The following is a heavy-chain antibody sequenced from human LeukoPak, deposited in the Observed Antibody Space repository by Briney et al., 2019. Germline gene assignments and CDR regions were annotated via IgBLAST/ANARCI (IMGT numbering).Heavy chain of an antibody. V-gene: IGHV4-34*01. D-gene: IGHD6-13*01. CDR3: ASTDELSSSWYNWFDP. CDR1: GGSFSGYY. Sequence: SETLSLTCAVYGGSFSGYYWSWIRQPPGKGLEWIGEINHSGSTNYNPSLKSRVTISVDTSKNQFSLKLSSVTAADTAVYYCASTDELSSSWYNWFDPWGQGTLVTVSS. J-gene: IGHJ5*02. CDR2: INHSGST.